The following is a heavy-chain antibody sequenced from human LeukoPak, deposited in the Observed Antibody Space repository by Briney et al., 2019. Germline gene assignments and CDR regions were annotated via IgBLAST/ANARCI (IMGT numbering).Heavy chain of an antibody. CDR1: GFTFSSYS. CDR3: ASPGGGTSIDY. CDR2: ISSSSSYI. Sequence: GGSLRLSCAASGFTFSSYSMNWVRQAPGKGLEWVSSISSSSSYIYYADSVKGRFTISRDNAKNSLYLQMNSLRAEDTAVYYCASPGGGTSIDYWGQGTLVTVSS. D-gene: IGHD3-10*01. V-gene: IGHV3-21*01. J-gene: IGHJ4*02.